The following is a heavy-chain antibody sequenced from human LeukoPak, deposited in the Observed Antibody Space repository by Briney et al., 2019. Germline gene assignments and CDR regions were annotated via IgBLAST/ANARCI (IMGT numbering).Heavy chain of an antibody. J-gene: IGHJ4*02. CDR2: IYYSGST. D-gene: IGHD3-10*01. V-gene: IGHV4-39*07. CDR3: ARDEALQGSFDY. CDR1: GGSISSSSYY. Sequence: SETLSLTCTVSGGSISSSSYYWGWIRQPPGKGLEWIGSIYYSGSTDYNPSLKSRVTISVDTSKNQFSLKLSSVTAADTAVYYCARDEALQGSFDYWGQGTLVTVSS.